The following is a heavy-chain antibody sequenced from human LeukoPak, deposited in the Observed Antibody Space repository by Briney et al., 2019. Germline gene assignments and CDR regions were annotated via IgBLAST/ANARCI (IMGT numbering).Heavy chain of an antibody. CDR3: ARVPMGYNWFDP. D-gene: IGHD3-10*01. J-gene: IGHJ5*02. CDR2: IYPGDSDT. V-gene: IGHV5-51*01. Sequence: GESLKISCKGSGYSFTSYWIGWVRQRPGKGLEGMGIIYPGDSDTKYSPPFQGQVTISADKSISTAYLQWSSLKASDTAMYYCARVPMGYNWFDPWGQGTLVTVSS. CDR1: GYSFTSYW.